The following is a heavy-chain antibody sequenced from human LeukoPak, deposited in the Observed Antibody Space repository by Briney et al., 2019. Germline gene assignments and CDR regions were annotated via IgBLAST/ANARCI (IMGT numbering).Heavy chain of an antibody. J-gene: IGHJ3*02. D-gene: IGHD3-10*01. CDR2: IIPIFGTA. Sequence: SVKVSCKASGYTFTSYGISWVRQAPGQGLEWMGGIIPIFGTANYAQKFQGRVTITADESTSTAYMELSSLRSEDTAVYYCASEGRTYYYGSGSYRDDAFDIWGQGTMVTVSS. V-gene: IGHV1-69*13. CDR1: GYTFTSYG. CDR3: ASEGRTYYYGSGSYRDDAFDI.